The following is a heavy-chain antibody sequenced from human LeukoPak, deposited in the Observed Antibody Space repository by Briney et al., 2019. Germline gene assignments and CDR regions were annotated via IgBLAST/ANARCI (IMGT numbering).Heavy chain of an antibody. CDR2: INTDGRST. CDR3: PSDGSYYDDSYGYYPDY. J-gene: IGHJ4*02. CDR1: GFTFSSYW. D-gene: IGHD3-22*01. Sequence: GGSLRLSCTASGFTFSSYWMHWVRQAPGKGLVWVSRINTDGRSTNYVDSVKGRFTISRDNAKNTLYLQMNSLRAEDTAVYYCPSDGSYYDDSYGYYPDYWGQGTLVTVSS. V-gene: IGHV3-74*01.